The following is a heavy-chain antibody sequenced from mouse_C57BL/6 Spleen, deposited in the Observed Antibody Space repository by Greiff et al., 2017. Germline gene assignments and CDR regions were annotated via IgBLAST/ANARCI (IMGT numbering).Heavy chain of an antibody. V-gene: IGHV1-55*01. CDR3: ARSLTGTRDFDY. CDR1: GYTFTSYW. J-gene: IGHJ2*01. Sequence: QVQLQQPGAELVKPGASVKMSCKASGYTFTSYWITWVKQRPGQGLEWIGDIYPGSGSTNYNEKFKSKATLTVDTSSSTAYMQLSSLTSEDSAVYYCARSLTGTRDFDYWGQGTTRTVSS. CDR2: IYPGSGST. D-gene: IGHD4-1*01.